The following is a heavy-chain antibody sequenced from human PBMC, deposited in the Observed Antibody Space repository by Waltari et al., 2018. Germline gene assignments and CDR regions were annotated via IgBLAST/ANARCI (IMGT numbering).Heavy chain of an antibody. CDR1: GGSISSYY. D-gene: IGHD5-18*01. CDR3: ARSRGYSYDLDY. Sequence: QVQLQESGPGLVKPSETLSLTCTVSGGSISSYYWSWIRQPPGKGLEWIGYIYYSGSTNYNPSLKSRVTISVDTSKNQFSLKLSSVTAADKAVYYCARSRGYSYDLDYWGQGTLVTVSS. V-gene: IGHV4-59*01. CDR2: IYYSGST. J-gene: IGHJ4*02.